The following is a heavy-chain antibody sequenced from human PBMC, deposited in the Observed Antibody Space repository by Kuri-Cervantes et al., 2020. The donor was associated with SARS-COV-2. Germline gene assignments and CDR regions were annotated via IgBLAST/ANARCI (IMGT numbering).Heavy chain of an antibody. Sequence: GSLRLSCTVSGGSISSYYWSWIRQPPGKGLEWIVYIYYSGSTNYNPSLKSRVTISVDTSKNQFSLKLSSVTAADTAVYYCARWPSWSGSIDYWGQGTLVTVSS. CDR2: IYYSGST. V-gene: IGHV4-59*01. J-gene: IGHJ4*02. CDR3: ARWPSWSGSIDY. CDR1: GGSISSYY. D-gene: IGHD3-3*01.